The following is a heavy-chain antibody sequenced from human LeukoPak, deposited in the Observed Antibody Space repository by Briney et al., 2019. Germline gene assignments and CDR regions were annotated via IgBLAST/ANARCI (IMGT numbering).Heavy chain of an antibody. CDR1: GGSISSYY. D-gene: IGHD6-19*01. J-gene: IGHJ5*02. V-gene: IGHV4-4*07. CDR2: IYTSGST. CDR3: ARDFSIAVAEGDNWFDP. Sequence: PSETLSLTCTVSGGSISSYYWSWIRQPAGKGLEWIGRIYTSGSTNYNPSLKSRVTMSVDTSKNQFSLKLSSVTAADTAVYYCARDFSIAVAEGDNWFDPWGQGTLVTVSS.